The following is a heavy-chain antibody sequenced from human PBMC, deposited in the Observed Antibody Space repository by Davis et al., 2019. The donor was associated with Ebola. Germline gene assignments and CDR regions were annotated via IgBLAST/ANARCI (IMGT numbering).Heavy chain of an antibody. CDR2: IIPIFDTP. CDR3: ARDFDGGNYYFDY. D-gene: IGHD3-9*01. J-gene: IGHJ4*02. V-gene: IGHV1-69*13. CDR1: GGSFSSHP. Sequence: SVKVPCKTSGGSFSSHPISRVRQAPRQGLEWMGGIIPIFDTPHYAQKFQGRITITADASTSTAYMELSSLRSEDTATYFCARDFDGGNYYFDYWRPGTPVTVSS.